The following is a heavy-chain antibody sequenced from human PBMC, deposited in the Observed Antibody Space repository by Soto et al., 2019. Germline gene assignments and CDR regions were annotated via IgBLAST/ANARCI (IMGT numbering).Heavy chain of an antibody. CDR3: ARQDVYYDFWSGRYTSGMDV. CDR1: GYSFTSYW. Sequence: ESLKISCKGSGYSFTSYWIGWVRQMPGKGLEWMGIIYPGDSDTRYSPSFQGQVTISADKSIGTAYLQWSSLKASDTAMYYCARQDVYYDFWSGRYTSGMDVWGQGTTVTVSS. J-gene: IGHJ6*02. D-gene: IGHD3-3*01. V-gene: IGHV5-51*01. CDR2: IYPGDSDT.